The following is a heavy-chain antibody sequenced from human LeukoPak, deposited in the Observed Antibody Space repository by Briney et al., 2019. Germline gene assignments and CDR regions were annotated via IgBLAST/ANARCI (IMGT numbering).Heavy chain of an antibody. CDR3: AREYYDSSGYTRGTGPFDY. D-gene: IGHD3-22*01. CDR2: MNPNSGST. J-gene: IGHJ4*02. CDR1: GYTFTSYD. V-gene: IGHV1-8*01. Sequence: ASVKVSCKASGYTFTSYDINWVRQATGQGLEWMGWMNPNSGSTSYAQKFQGRVTMTRDMSTSTVYMELSSLRSEDTAVYYCAREYYDSSGYTRGTGPFDYWGQGTLVTVSS.